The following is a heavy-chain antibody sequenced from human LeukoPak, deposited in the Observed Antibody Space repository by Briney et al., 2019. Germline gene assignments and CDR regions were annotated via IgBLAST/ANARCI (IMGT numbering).Heavy chain of an antibody. J-gene: IGHJ4*02. CDR2: ISGSGGST. D-gene: IGHD5-24*01. Sequence: PGGSLRLSCAASGFTFSSYAMSWVRQAPGKGLEWVSSISGSGGSTYYADSVKGRFTLSRDKSKNTLHLQMNSLRAEDTAVYYCAKSKRWLADFDHWGQGTLVTVSS. CDR1: GFTFSSYA. V-gene: IGHV3-23*01. CDR3: AKSKRWLADFDH.